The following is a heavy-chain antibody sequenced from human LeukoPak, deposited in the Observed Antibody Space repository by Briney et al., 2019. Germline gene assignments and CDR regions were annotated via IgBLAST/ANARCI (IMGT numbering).Heavy chain of an antibody. J-gene: IGHJ4*02. Sequence: SETLSLTCTVSGGSISSGSYYWSWIRQPAGKGLEWIGRIYTSGTTNYNPSLKSRVTISVDTSKNQFSLKLSSVTAADTAVYYCARVEVSTVTIDWGQGTLVTLSS. CDR3: ARVEVSTVTID. D-gene: IGHD4-17*01. CDR1: GGSISSGSYY. CDR2: IYTSGTT. V-gene: IGHV4-61*02.